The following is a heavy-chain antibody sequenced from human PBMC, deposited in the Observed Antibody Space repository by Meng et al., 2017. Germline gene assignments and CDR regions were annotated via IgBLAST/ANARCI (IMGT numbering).Heavy chain of an antibody. CDR2: INHSGST. D-gene: IGHD3-22*01. Sequence: SETLSLTCAVHGGSFSGYYWSWIRQPPGKGLEWIGEINHSGSTNYNPSLKSPVTISVDTSKNQFSLKLSSVTAADTAVYYCARRYCCDSSGYLITTHFDYWGQGTLVTVSS. CDR3: ARRYCCDSSGYLITTHFDY. J-gene: IGHJ4*02. V-gene: IGHV4-34*01. CDR1: GGSFSGYY.